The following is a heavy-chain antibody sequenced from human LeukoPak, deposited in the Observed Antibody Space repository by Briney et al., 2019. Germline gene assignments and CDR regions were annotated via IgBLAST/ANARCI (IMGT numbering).Heavy chain of an antibody. J-gene: IGHJ6*03. Sequence: NPGGSLRLSCAASGFTFSDYCMSWIRQAPGKGLEWVSYISSSGSTIYYADSVKGRFTISRDNAKNSLYLQMNSLRAEDTAVYYCARERIAARKYSYMDVWGKGTTVTVSS. CDR2: ISSSGSTI. CDR3: ARERIAARKYSYMDV. CDR1: GFTFSDYC. D-gene: IGHD6-6*01. V-gene: IGHV3-11*01.